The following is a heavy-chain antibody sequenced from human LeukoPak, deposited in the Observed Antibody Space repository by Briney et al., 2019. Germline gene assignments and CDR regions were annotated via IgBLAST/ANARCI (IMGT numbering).Heavy chain of an antibody. Sequence: PGGSLRLSGTASGFTFRTYALSRVRQTPGKGLEWLSVISATGSTTYYADSVRGRFTISRDNSKNTLYLQMNSLRVEDTAVYYCAKDSERDAWFLDDAFDLWGQGTIVTVSA. CDR1: GFTFRTYA. D-gene: IGHD3-22*01. V-gene: IGHV3-23*01. J-gene: IGHJ3*01. CDR2: ISATGSTT. CDR3: AKDSERDAWFLDDAFDL.